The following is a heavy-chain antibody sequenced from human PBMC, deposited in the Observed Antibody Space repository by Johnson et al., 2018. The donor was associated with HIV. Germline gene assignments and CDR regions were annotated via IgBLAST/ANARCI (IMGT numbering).Heavy chain of an antibody. Sequence: VQLVESGGGLVQPGRSLRLSCIASGFRFADHAMTWFRQTPGKGLEWISFIRSKAYGGTTDYAASVKGTFTISTADSKNIVYLQMKSLKTEDTAVYYCARATWGRALLWFREHRDHAVDIWGQGTMVTVSS. V-gene: IGHV3-49*03. CDR3: ARATWGRALLWFREHRDHAVDI. J-gene: IGHJ3*02. D-gene: IGHD3-10*01. CDR2: IRSKAYGGTT. CDR1: GFRFADHA.